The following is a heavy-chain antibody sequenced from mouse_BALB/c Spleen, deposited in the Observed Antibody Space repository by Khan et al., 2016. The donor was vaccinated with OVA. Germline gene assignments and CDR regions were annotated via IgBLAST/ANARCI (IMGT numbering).Heavy chain of an antibody. Sequence: QVQLKESGAELVKPGASVRMSCKASGYNFTANCIHWVKQRPGQGLEWIGYIDPSNGNTEYNQKFKDKATLTTDKSSSTSYMQLSSLTSEDSAVYCSTRRELYGFFDDWGPGTLVTVSA. D-gene: IGHD2-2*01. J-gene: IGHJ3*01. CDR1: GYNFTANC. CDR3: TRRELYGFFDD. CDR2: IDPSNGNT. V-gene: IGHV1-7*01.